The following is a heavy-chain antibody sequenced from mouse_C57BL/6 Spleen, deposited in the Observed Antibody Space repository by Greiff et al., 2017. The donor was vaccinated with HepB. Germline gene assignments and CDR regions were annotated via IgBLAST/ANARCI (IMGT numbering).Heavy chain of an antibody. CDR1: GFTFSSYA. CDR3: AREGDGSSLYYFDY. J-gene: IGHJ2*01. Sequence: EVKLMESGGGLVKPGGSLKLSCAASGFTFSSYAMSWVRQTPEKRLEWVATISDGGSYTYYPDNVKGRFTISRDNAKNNLYLQMSHLKSEDTAMYYCAREGDGSSLYYFDYWGQGTTLTVSS. CDR2: ISDGGSYT. V-gene: IGHV5-4*01. D-gene: IGHD1-1*01.